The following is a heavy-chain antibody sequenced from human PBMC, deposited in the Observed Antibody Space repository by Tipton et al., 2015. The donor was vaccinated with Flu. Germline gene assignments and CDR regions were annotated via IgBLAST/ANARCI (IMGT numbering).Heavy chain of an antibody. Sequence: QSRPEVKKPGASVKVSCKGSGYTFTSYGISWVRQAPGQGLERLGWISAYNGNTKYAQTRQSRVTMTTDTSTSTAYMERRRLRSDDTAVYYCARARMVRGAIYFDYWGQGTLVTVSS. D-gene: IGHD3-10*01. CDR2: ISAYNGNT. CDR1: GYTFTSYG. V-gene: IGHV1-18*01. CDR3: ARARMVRGAIYFDY. J-gene: IGHJ4*02.